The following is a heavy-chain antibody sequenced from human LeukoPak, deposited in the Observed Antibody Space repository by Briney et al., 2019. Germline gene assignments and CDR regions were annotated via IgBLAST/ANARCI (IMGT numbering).Heavy chain of an antibody. CDR3: ARGTSLTYYDFWSGYYLNDAFDI. CDR2: ISSSSSYI. V-gene: IGHV3-21*01. Sequence: GGSLRLSCAASGFTFSSYSMNWVRQAPGKGLEWVSSISSSSSYIYYADSVKGRFTISRDNAKNSLYLQMNSLRAEDTAVYYCARGTSLTYYDFWSGYYLNDAFDIWGQGTMVTVSS. J-gene: IGHJ3*02. D-gene: IGHD3-3*01. CDR1: GFTFSSYS.